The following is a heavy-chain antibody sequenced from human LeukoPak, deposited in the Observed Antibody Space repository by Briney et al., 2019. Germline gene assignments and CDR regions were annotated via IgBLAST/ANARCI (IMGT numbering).Heavy chain of an antibody. Sequence: SVKVSCKASGGTFSSYAISWVRQAPGQGLEWMGGIIPIFGTANYAQKFQGRVTITADESTSTAYMELSSLRSEDTAVYYCARVEFSQGGAFDIWGQGTMVTVSS. V-gene: IGHV1-69*13. D-gene: IGHD3-10*01. CDR3: ARVEFSQGGAFDI. CDR2: IIPIFGTA. CDR1: GGTFSSYA. J-gene: IGHJ3*02.